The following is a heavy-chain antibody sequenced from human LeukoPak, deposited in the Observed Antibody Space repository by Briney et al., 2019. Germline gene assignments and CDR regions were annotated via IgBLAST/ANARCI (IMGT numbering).Heavy chain of an antibody. D-gene: IGHD4-23*01. CDR1: GGSIRRNSDY. V-gene: IGHV4-39*01. CDR3: ARHKNYGGRDSFDI. CDR2: IFFGGST. J-gene: IGHJ3*02. Sequence: PSETLSLTCTVSGGSIRRNSDYWGWIRQPPGKGLEWIGSIFFGGSTSYNPSLRSRVTISVDTSKNQFSLEVRSVTATDTAVFFCARHKNYGGRDSFDIWGRGTMITVSS.